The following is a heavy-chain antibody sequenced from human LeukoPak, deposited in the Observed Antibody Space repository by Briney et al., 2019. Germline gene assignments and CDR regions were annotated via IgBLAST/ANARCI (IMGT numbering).Heavy chain of an antibody. J-gene: IGHJ6*02. V-gene: IGHV3-13*01. Sequence: GGSLRLSCAASGFTFSSYDMHWVRQATGKGLEWVSAIGTAGDTYYPGSVKGRFTISRENAKNSLYLQMNSLRAGDTAVYYRARSSSNDYGDYSDYYYYGMDVWGQGTTVTVSS. CDR1: GFTFSSYD. D-gene: IGHD4-17*01. CDR2: IGTAGDT. CDR3: ARSSSNDYGDYSDYYYYGMDV.